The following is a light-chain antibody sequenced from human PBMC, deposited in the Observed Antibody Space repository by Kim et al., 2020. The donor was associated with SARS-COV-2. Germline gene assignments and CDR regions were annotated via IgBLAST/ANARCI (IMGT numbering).Light chain of an antibody. Sequence: SASVGDRVTVTCRASQNINRWLAWYQQKPGKAPKLLISVASSLESGVPSRFSGSGSGTEFTLTISSLQPDDFATYYCQQYNIYPLTFGGGTKVDIK. CDR1: QNINRW. CDR2: VAS. CDR3: QQYNIYPLT. J-gene: IGKJ4*01. V-gene: IGKV1-5*01.